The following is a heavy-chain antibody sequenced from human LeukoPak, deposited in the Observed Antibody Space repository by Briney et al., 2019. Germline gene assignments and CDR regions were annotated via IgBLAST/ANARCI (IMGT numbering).Heavy chain of an antibody. CDR3: ARDLSESSSFGS. Sequence: SETLSLTCAVSGGSISNNNWWNWVRQPPGKGLEWIGEIYHSGGTNYNPSLKNRVTISVDKSKNQFSLKLSSVTAADTAVYYCARDLSESSSFGSWGQGSLATVSS. CDR2: IYHSGGT. CDR1: GGSISNNNW. V-gene: IGHV4-4*02. D-gene: IGHD6-6*01. J-gene: IGHJ4*02.